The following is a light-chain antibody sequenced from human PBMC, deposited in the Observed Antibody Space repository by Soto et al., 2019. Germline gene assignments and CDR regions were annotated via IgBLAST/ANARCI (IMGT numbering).Light chain of an antibody. CDR1: SSDVGGYNY. V-gene: IGLV2-11*01. J-gene: IGLJ1*01. Sequence: QSVLTQPRSVSGSPGQSVTISCTGTSSDVGGYNYVSWYQQHPGKAPKLMIYDVSQRPSGVPDRFSGSKSGNTASLTISGLQAEDEADYYCCSYAGSYTHYVFGTETKLTVL. CDR3: CSYAGSYTHYV. CDR2: DVS.